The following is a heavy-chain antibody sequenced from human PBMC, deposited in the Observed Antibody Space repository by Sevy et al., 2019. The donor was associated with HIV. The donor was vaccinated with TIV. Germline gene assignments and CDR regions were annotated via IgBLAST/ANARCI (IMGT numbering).Heavy chain of an antibody. CDR3: AKWSSGQWLGGDAFDI. Sequence: GGSLRLSCAASGFTFSSYATSWVRQAPGKGLEWVSAISGSGGSTYYADSVKGRFTISRDNSKNTLYLQMNSLRAEDTAVYYCAKWSSGQWLGGDAFDIWGQGTMVTVSS. J-gene: IGHJ3*02. CDR1: GFTFSSYA. D-gene: IGHD6-19*01. V-gene: IGHV3-23*01. CDR2: ISGSGGST.